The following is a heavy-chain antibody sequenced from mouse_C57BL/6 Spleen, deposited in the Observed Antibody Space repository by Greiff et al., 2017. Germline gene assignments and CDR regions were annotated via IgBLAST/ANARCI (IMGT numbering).Heavy chain of an antibody. D-gene: IGHD2-4*01. CDR2: IDPSDSYT. CDR1: GYTFTSYW. Sequence: QVQLQQPGAELVMPGASVKLSCKASGYTFTSYWMHWVKQRPGQGLEWIGEIDPSDSYTNYNQKFKGKSTLTVDKSSSTAYMQLSSLTSEDSAVYYGARVGIYEDYGFAYWGQGTLVTVSA. V-gene: IGHV1-69*01. CDR3: ARVGIYEDYGFAY. J-gene: IGHJ3*01.